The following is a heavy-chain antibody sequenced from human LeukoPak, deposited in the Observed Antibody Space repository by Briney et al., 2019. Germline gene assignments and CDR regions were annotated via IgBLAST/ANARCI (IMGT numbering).Heavy chain of an antibody. V-gene: IGHV3-30*04. CDR2: ISYDGSNK. D-gene: IGHD6-19*01. J-gene: IGHJ4*02. CDR1: GFTFSSYA. Sequence: GGSLSLSCAASGFTFSSYAMHWVRQAPGKGLEWVAVISYDGSNKYYADSVKGRFTISRDNSKNTLYLQMNSLRAEDTAVYYCARDPYSSGRIDYWGQGTLVTVSS. CDR3: ARDPYSSGRIDY.